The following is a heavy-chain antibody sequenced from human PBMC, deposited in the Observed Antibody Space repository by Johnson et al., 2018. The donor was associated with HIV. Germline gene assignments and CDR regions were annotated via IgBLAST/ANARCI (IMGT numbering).Heavy chain of an antibody. J-gene: IGHJ3*02. Sequence: QVQVVESGGGVVQPGRSLRLSCAASGFSFSGSAMHWVRQAPGKGLEWVAGISYDGSHKYYADSVKGRFTISRDNSKKTLYLQMNSLRAEDTAVYYCAKETRDSRSAFDIWGQGTMVTVSS. V-gene: IGHV3-30*18. CDR2: ISYDGSHK. D-gene: IGHD3-22*01. CDR1: GFSFSGSA. CDR3: AKETRDSRSAFDI.